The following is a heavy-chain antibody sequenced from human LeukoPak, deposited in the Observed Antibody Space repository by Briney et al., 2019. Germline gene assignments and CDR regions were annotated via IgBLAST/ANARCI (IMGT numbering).Heavy chain of an antibody. D-gene: IGHD3-22*01. V-gene: IGHV4-59*01. CDR2: IYYSGST. CDR3: ARLYYYDSSGYSSGDY. CDR1: GGSISSYY. Sequence: SETLSLTCTVSGGSISSYYWSWIRQPPGKGLEWIGYIYYSGSTNYNPSLKSRVTISVDTSRNQFSLKLSSVTAADTAVYYCARLYYYDSSGYSSGDYWGQGTLVTVSS. J-gene: IGHJ4*02.